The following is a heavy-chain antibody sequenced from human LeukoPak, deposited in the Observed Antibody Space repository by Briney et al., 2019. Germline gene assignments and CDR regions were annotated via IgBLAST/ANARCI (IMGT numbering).Heavy chain of an antibody. J-gene: IGHJ3*02. V-gene: IGHV3-48*03. Sequence: PGGSLRLSCAASGFPFSDHEMNWVRQAPGKGLEWVSYIRSSGSDKYYPDSVKGRFTISRDNAKNSLYLQMNSRRPEDTAVYYCARRTSGAFAIWGQGTKVTVSS. CDR1: GFPFSDHE. CDR3: ARRTSGAFAI. CDR2: IRSSGSDK.